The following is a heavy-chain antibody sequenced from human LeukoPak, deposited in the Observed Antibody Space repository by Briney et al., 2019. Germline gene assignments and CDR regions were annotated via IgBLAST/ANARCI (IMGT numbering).Heavy chain of an antibody. V-gene: IGHV3-11*01. D-gene: IGHD5-18*01. Sequence: GGSLRLSCAASGFTFSDYYMSWIRQAPGKGLEWVSYISSSGSTIYYADSVKGRFTISRDNAKNSLYLQMNSLRAEDTAVYYCARDKGVDTAMVTAKYWGQGTLVTVSS. CDR3: ARDKGVDTAMVTAKY. CDR1: GFTFSDYY. J-gene: IGHJ4*02. CDR2: ISSSGSTI.